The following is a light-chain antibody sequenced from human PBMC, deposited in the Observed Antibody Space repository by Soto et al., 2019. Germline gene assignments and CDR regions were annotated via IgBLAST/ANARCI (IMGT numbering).Light chain of an antibody. CDR2: RAS. CDR1: QSVRTD. J-gene: IGKJ1*01. V-gene: IGKV3-15*01. Sequence: LTQSPYTLSLSVVPGAPLSFRASQSVRTDYFAWYQQRPGQAPRLLIYRASTRATGVPARFSGSGSGTEFTLTISGLQSEDFALYYCQQYQNLWTFGQGTKVDTK. CDR3: QQYQNLWT.